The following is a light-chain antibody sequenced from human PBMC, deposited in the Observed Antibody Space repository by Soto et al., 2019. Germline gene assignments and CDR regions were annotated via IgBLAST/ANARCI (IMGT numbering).Light chain of an antibody. J-gene: IGLJ2*01. CDR3: SSYTSSSTLV. CDR1: SSDVGGYNC. Sequence: QSVLTQPASVSGSPGQSITISCTGTSSDVGGYNCVSWYQQHPGKAPKLMIYEVSNRPSGVSNRFSGSKSGNTASLTISGLQAEDEADYYCSSYTSSSTLVFGGGTKVTVL. V-gene: IGLV2-14*01. CDR2: EVS.